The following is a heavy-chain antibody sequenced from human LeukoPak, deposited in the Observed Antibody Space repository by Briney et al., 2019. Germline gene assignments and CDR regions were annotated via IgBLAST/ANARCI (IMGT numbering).Heavy chain of an antibody. CDR2: IIPIFGTA. D-gene: IGHD2-21*01. Sequence: SVKVPCKASGGTFSSYAISWVRQAPGQGLEWMGGIIPIFGTANYAQKFQGRVTITADESTSTAYMELSSLRSEDTAVYYCARDRPLVFLATGYYYGMDVWGQGTTVTVSS. CDR3: ARDRPLVFLATGYYYGMDV. V-gene: IGHV1-69*01. J-gene: IGHJ6*02. CDR1: GGTFSSYA.